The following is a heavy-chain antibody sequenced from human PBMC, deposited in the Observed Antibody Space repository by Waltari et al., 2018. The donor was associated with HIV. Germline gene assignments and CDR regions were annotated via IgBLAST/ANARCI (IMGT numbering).Heavy chain of an antibody. Sequence: EVQLVESGGDLLKPGGCLRLSCVVFGSPLNSVWLSWVGQAPGKGLEWVGRIKTKGDGGATDYAAAVKGRFTISRDDSKNTVYLQMNSLKIEDTAVYYCTSEEDYGSGSHFDYWGQGTLVTVSS. CDR3: TSEEDYGSGSHFDY. V-gene: IGHV3-15*01. CDR1: GSPLNSVW. J-gene: IGHJ4*02. D-gene: IGHD3-10*01. CDR2: IKTKGDGGAT.